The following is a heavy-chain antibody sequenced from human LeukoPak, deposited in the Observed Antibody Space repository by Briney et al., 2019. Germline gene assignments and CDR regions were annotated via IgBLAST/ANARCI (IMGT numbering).Heavy chain of an antibody. V-gene: IGHV1-18*01. CDR1: GYTFTSYG. J-gene: IGHJ6*02. Sequence: ASVKVSCKASGYTFTSYGISWVRQAPGQGLEWMGWISAYNGNTNYAQKLQGRVTMTTDTSKSTAYMELRSLRSDDTAVYYCARDGSGSYYFYCYYGMDVWGQGTTVTVSS. CDR2: ISAYNGNT. D-gene: IGHD3-10*01. CDR3: ARDGSGSYYFYCYYGMDV.